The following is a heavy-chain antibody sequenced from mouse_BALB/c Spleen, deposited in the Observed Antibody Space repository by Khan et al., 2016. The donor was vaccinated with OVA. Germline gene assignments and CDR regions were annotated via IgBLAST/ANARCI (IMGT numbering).Heavy chain of an antibody. J-gene: IGHJ3*01. CDR3: AGSTYRYAFAY. V-gene: IGHV3-8*02. CDR2: MIYTGYT. CDR1: GDSITSGY. D-gene: IGHD2-14*01. Sequence: EVQLQESGPSLVKPSQTLSLTCSVTGDSITSGYWSWIRKFPGNKLEYMGYMIYTGYTDYNPSLKRRLAITRHTSKEQYYLQVKSVTTEDTATYYCAGSTYRYAFAYWGQGTLVTVSA.